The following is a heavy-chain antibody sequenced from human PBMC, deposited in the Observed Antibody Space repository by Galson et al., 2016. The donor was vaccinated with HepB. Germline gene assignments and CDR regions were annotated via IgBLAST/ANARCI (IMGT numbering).Heavy chain of an antibody. V-gene: IGHV1-8*01. Sequence: SVKVSCKAPGYTFTRNDINWVRQATGQGLEWMGWMNPSSGNTGYARKFQGRVTMTRNTSISTAYVELSSLRSDETAVYYCTRGGGQGFDPWGQGALVTVSS. CDR3: TRGGGQGFDP. J-gene: IGHJ5*02. CDR2: MNPSSGNT. D-gene: IGHD6-25*01. CDR1: GYTFTRND.